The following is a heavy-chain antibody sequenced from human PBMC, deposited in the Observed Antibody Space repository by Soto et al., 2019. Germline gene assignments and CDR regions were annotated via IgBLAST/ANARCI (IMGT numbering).Heavy chain of an antibody. V-gene: IGHV3-30*18. CDR2: ISSDGSNE. Sequence: QVQLVESGGGVVQPGRSLRLSCAASGFTFSTYDMHWVRQAPGKGLEWVAVISSDGSNEYYADSVKGPFTISRDNSKNTLYVQMNSLRAEDTAVYYCAKDLGDSSADDGADYWGQGTLGTVSS. CDR1: GFTFSTYD. J-gene: IGHJ4*02. D-gene: IGHD6-25*01. CDR3: AKDLGDSSADDGADY.